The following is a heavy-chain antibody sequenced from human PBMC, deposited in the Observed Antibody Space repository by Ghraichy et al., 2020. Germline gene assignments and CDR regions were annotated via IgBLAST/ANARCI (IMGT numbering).Heavy chain of an antibody. CDR2: IYNSETT. Sequence: SETLSLTCTVSGDSISSANYYWNWIRQPPGKGLEWIGFIYNSETTYYEPSLKNRLTISTDTSKNQFSLRLTSVTAADTAVYYCAGSSIFGAVISSDVLYFDLWGRGTLVTVSS. CDR3: AGSSIFGAVISSDVLYFDL. D-gene: IGHD3-3*01. J-gene: IGHJ2*01. CDR1: GDSISSANYY. V-gene: IGHV4-30-4*01.